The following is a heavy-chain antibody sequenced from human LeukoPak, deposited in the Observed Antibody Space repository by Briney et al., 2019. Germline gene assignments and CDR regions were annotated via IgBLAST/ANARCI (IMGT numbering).Heavy chain of an antibody. J-gene: IGHJ4*02. V-gene: IGHV1-2*02. CDR1: GYTFTGYY. CDR3: ARGGFGELPVDY. CDR2: INPSSGGT. D-gene: IGHD3-10*01. Sequence: GASVKVSCKASGYTFTGYYMHWVRQAPGQGLEWMGWINPSSGGTNYAQKFQGRVTMTRDTSISTAYMELSRLRSDDTAVYYCARGGFGELPVDYWGQGTLVIVSS.